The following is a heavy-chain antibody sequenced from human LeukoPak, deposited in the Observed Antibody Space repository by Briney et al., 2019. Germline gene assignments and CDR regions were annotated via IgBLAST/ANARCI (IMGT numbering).Heavy chain of an antibody. CDR3: ARDVGYYFHY. CDR2: IYYSGST. J-gene: IGHJ4*02. CDR1: GGSISSYY. V-gene: IGHV4-59*01. Sequence: SETLSLTCTVSGGSISSYYWSWIRQPPGKGLEWIGYIYYSGSTNYNPSLKSRVTISVDTSKNQFSLKLSSVTAADTAVYYCARDVGYYFHYWGQGTLVTVSS.